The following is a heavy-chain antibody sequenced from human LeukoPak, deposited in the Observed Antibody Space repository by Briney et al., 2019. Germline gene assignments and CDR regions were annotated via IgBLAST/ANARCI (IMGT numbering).Heavy chain of an antibody. CDR3: ARLTGDLYFDY. CDR2: IYSGGST. Sequence: GGSLRLSCAASGFTVSSNYMSWVRQAPGKGLEWVSVIYSGGSTYYADSVKGRFTISRDNSKNTLYLQMNSLRAEDTAVYYCARLTGDLYFDYLGQGTLVTVSS. CDR1: GFTVSSNY. J-gene: IGHJ4*02. D-gene: IGHD7-27*01. V-gene: IGHV3-53*01.